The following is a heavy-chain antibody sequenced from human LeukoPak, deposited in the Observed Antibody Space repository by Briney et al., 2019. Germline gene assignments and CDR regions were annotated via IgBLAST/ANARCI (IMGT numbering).Heavy chain of an antibody. CDR2: ISTTSTYT. J-gene: IGHJ2*01. CDR1: GFTLSTYD. V-gene: IGHV3-11*05. CDR3: VREDKWYFDL. Sequence: GGSLRLSCAASGFTLSTYDMSWVRQAPGKGLEWVSKISTTSTYTNYAGSVKGRFTISRDNAKNSLYLQMNSLRVEDTAVYYCVREDKWYFDLWGRGALVTVSS.